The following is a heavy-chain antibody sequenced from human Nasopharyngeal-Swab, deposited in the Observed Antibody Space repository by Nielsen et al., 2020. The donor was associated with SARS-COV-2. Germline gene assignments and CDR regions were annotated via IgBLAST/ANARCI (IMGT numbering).Heavy chain of an antibody. V-gene: IGHV4-39*01. J-gene: IGHJ4*02. CDR3: VRSSSWYYFDY. Sequence: SETLSLTCTVSGDSIAYSTFYWGWIRQPPGKGLEWIGNIYYNGNTYQNPSLKSRLTISVDKSKNQFSLQLSSVTAADPAVYYCVRSSSWYYFDYWAQGTQVTVSS. CDR2: IYYNGNT. CDR1: GDSIAYSTFY. D-gene: IGHD6-13*01.